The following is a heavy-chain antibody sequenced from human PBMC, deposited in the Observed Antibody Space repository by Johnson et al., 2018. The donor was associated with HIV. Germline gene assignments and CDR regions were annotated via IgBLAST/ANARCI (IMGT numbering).Heavy chain of an antibody. V-gene: IGHV3-23*04. D-gene: IGHD1-26*01. CDR1: GFTFSSYA. CDR2: ISGSGGST. J-gene: IGHJ3*02. CDR3: AREGVGVNAFDI. Sequence: EVQLVESGGGLVQPGGSLRLSCAASGFTFSSYAMNWVRQAPGKGLKWVSSISGSGGSTYYADSVKGRFTISRDNSKNTLYLQMNSLRAEDMAVYYCAREGVGVNAFDIWGQGTMVTVSS.